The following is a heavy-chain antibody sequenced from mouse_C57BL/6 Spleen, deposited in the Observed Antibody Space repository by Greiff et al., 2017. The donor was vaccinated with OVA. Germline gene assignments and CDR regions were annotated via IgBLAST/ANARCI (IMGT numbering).Heavy chain of an antibody. D-gene: IGHD3-3*01. CDR1: GYTFTDYE. J-gene: IGHJ2*01. Sequence: VQLQESGAELVRPGASVTLSCKASGYTFTDYEMHWVKQTPVHGLEWIGAIDPETGGTAYNQKFKGKAILTADKSSSTAYMELRSLTSEDSAVYYCTRKGSLDYWGQGTTLTVSS. CDR2: IDPETGGT. CDR3: TRKGSLDY. V-gene: IGHV1-15*01.